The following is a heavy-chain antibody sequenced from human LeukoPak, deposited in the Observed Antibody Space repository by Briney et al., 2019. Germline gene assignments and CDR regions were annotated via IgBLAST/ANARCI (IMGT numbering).Heavy chain of an antibody. CDR2: ISGSGGST. D-gene: IGHD6-19*01. J-gene: IGHJ4*02. CDR1: GFTFSKYP. V-gene: IGHV3-23*01. Sequence: PGWSVTLSCAGSGFTFSKYPMHELRPPPGKGLEGVSAISGSGGSTYYADSVKGRFTISTDNSQNTLYLQVNSLSAADTAVYYCAKRIAVAWHLAYWGQGTLVTVSS. CDR3: AKRIAVAWHLAY.